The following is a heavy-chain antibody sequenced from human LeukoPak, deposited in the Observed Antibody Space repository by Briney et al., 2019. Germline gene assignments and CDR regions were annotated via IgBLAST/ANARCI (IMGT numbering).Heavy chain of an antibody. CDR3: ARRNCYGSVKQDY. J-gene: IGHJ4*02. V-gene: IGHV4-39*01. CDR2: IYYSGST. Sequence: NASETLSLTCTVSGGSISSSSYYWGWIRQPPGKGLEWIGSIYYSGSTYYNPSLKSRVTISVDTSKNQFSLKLSSVTAADTAVYYCARRNCYGSVKQDYWGQGTLVTVSS. CDR1: GGSISSSSYY. D-gene: IGHD3-10*01.